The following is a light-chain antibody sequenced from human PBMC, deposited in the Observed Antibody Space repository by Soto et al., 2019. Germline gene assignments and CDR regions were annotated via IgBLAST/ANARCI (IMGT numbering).Light chain of an antibody. CDR2: AAS. V-gene: IGKV1-6*01. Sequence: AIQMTQSPSSLSASVGDTVTITCRASQGIRNDLGWYQQKPGKAPNLLIYAASSLQSGVPSRFSGSGSGTDFTLTISSLQPEDFATYYCLQDYNSHRTFGQGTKVDIK. CDR1: QGIRND. CDR3: LQDYNSHRT. J-gene: IGKJ1*01.